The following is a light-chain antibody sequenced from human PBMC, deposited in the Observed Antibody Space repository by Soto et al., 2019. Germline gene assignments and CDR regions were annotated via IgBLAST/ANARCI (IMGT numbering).Light chain of an antibody. V-gene: IGLV1-40*01. Sequence: QSVLTQPPSVSGAPGQRVTISCTGSSSNIGAGYDVHWYQQLPGTAPKLLIYGNSNRPSGVPDRFSGYKSGTSASRAITGLHGEDEADYYCQSYDSSLSVVFGGGTQLTVL. CDR3: QSYDSSLSVV. CDR2: GNS. J-gene: IGLJ2*01. CDR1: SSNIGAGYD.